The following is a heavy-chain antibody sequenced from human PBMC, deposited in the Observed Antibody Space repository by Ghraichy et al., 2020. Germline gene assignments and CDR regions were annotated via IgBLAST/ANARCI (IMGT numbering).Heavy chain of an antibody. V-gene: IGHV4-59*01. D-gene: IGHD2-15*01. CDR1: GGSISSYY. CDR3: ARVRHCSGGSCYYLFDY. J-gene: IGHJ4*02. Sequence: SETLSLTCTVSGGSISSYYWSWIRQPPGKGLEWIGYIYYSGSTNYNLSLKSRVTISVDTSKNQFSLKLSSVTAADTAVYYCARVRHCSGGSCYYLFDYWGQGTLVTVSS. CDR2: IYYSGST.